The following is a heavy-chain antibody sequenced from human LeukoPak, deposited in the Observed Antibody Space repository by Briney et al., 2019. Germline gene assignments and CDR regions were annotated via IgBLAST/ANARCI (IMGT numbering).Heavy chain of an antibody. D-gene: IGHD3-22*01. V-gene: IGHV5-51*01. CDR1: GSNFTSYW. CDR2: IYPGDPDT. J-gene: IGHJ6*02. Sequence: GASLQISCKGSGSNFTSYWIGGVRPMPGKGLEWMGIIYPGDPDTRYSPSFQGQVTISADKSISTAYLQWSSLKASDTAMYYCARRDSSGYPYYYYYNMDVWGQGTTVTVSS. CDR3: ARRDSSGYPYYYYYNMDV.